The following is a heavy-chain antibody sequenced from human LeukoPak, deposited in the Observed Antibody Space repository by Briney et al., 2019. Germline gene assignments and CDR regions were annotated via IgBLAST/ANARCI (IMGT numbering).Heavy chain of an antibody. CDR2: ISYDGSNK. Sequence: GGSLRLSCAASGFTFSSYAMHWVRQAPGKGLEWVAVISYDGSNKYYADSVKGRFTISRDNSKNTLYLQMNSLRAEDTAVYYCARDQGTEEYQLLSAGVLDYWGQGTLVTVSS. J-gene: IGHJ4*02. CDR3: ARDQGTEEYQLLSAGVLDY. V-gene: IGHV3-30-3*01. D-gene: IGHD2-2*01. CDR1: GFTFSSYA.